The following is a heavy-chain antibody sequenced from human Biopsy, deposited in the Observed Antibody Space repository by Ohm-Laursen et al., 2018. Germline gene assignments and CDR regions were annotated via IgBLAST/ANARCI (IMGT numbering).Heavy chain of an antibody. V-gene: IGHV4-59*02. J-gene: IGHJ6*02. CDR2: IYYSVRT. D-gene: IGHD4-11*01. CDR1: GDSVTKYY. CDR3: ARDSGILNYGNFKYYHYYGMDV. Sequence: SETLSLTCTVSGDSVTKYYWSWIRQPPGKGLEWIGHIYYSVRTNYNPSLQGRVSISVDTSRNQVSLTLSSATAADTAVYYCARDSGILNYGNFKYYHYYGMDVWGQGTKVTVSS.